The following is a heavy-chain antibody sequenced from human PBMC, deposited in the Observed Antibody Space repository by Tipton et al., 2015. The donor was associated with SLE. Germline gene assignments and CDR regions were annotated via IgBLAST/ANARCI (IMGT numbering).Heavy chain of an antibody. V-gene: IGHV4-61*02. Sequence: TLSLTCTVSGGSISSGSYYWTWIRQHAGKGLEWIGRIDTSGSTNYNPSLKSRVTISVDTSQNQFSLKLSSLTAADTAVYYCARAGPLYSIFDYWGQGTLFTVSS. CDR3: ARAGPLYSIFDY. D-gene: IGHD3-3*02. CDR2: IDTSGST. J-gene: IGHJ4*02. CDR1: GGSISSGSYY.